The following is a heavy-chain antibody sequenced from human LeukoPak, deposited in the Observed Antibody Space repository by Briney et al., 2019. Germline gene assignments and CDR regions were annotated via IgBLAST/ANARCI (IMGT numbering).Heavy chain of an antibody. Sequence: SETLSLTCTVSGGSISSYCWIWIRQPAGTGLEWIGRICSSGNTIYNPSLKSRVTMSLDMSNNQFSLRLSSVTAADTAVYYCARDRGTDGSDQLDPWGQGTLVTVSS. V-gene: IGHV4-4*07. CDR3: ARDRGTDGSDQLDP. D-gene: IGHD3-10*01. CDR1: GGSISSYC. CDR2: ICSSGNT. J-gene: IGHJ5*02.